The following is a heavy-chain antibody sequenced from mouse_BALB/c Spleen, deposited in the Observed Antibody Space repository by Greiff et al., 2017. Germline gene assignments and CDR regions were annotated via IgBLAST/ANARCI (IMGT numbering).Heavy chain of an antibody. D-gene: IGHD2-14*01. Sequence: EVQLVESGGGLVQPGGSRKLSCAAPGFTFSSFGMHWVRQAPEKGLEWVAYISSGSSTIYYADTVKGRFTISRDNPKNTLFLQMTSLRSEDTAMYYCSRSEVRQGLYAMDYWGQGTSVTVSS. CDR3: SRSEVRQGLYAMDY. V-gene: IGHV5-17*02. CDR1: GFTFSSFG. CDR2: ISSGSSTI. J-gene: IGHJ4*01.